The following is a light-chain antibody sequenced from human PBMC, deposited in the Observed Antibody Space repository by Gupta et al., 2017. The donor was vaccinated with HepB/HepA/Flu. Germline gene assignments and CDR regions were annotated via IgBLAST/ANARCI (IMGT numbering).Light chain of an antibody. CDR2: DVT. V-gene: IGLV2-11*01. J-gene: IGLJ3*02. CDR1: SSDVSGYNY. CDR3: ASYASTYSWV. Sequence: FALTQPRSVSVTPGQSVTISCTGTSSDVSGYNYVSWCQLHPGKVPKLILYDVTRRASGVHNRFSGTKSGNTASLTISGLQAEDEADYCCASYASTYSWVFGGGTKLTVL.